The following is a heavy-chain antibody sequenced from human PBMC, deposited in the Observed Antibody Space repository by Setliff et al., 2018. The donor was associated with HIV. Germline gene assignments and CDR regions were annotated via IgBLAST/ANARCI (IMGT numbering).Heavy chain of an antibody. CDR2: ISFDGSSK. J-gene: IGHJ6*03. CDR3: AKDAVTMVRGHYYYMDV. CDR1: GFTFSDFW. V-gene: IGHV3-30*18. Sequence: LRLSCAASGFTFSDFWMYWVRQAPGKGLEWVAVISFDGSSKYYADSVKGRFTISRDNSKNTLYLQTNSLRAEDTALYYCAKDAVTMVRGHYYYMDVWGKGTTVTVSS. D-gene: IGHD3-10*01.